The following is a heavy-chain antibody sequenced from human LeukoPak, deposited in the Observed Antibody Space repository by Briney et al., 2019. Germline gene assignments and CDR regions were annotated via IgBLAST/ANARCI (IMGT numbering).Heavy chain of an antibody. D-gene: IGHD7-27*01. CDR2: IIPIFGTA. CDR3: ARGPHWDPHFDY. J-gene: IGHJ4*02. Sequence: ASVKVSCEASGGTFSSYAISWVRQAPGQGLEWMGGIIPIFGTANYAQKFQGRVTITADKSTSTAYMELSSLRSDDTAVYYCARGPHWDPHFDYWGQGTLVTVSS. CDR1: GGTFSSYA. V-gene: IGHV1-69*06.